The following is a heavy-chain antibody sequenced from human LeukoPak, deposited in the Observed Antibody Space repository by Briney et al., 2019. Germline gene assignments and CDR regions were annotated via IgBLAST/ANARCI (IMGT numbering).Heavy chain of an antibody. CDR3: ARGRMVRGVTITSDWFDP. CDR1: DGSISSYY. D-gene: IGHD3-10*01. CDR2: ISTSGST. J-gene: IGHJ5*02. Sequence: SETLSLNCTVSDGSISSYYWSWIRQPAGKGLEWIGRISTSGSTKYNPSLKSRVSMSVDTSKNQFSLKVSSVTAADTAIYYCARGRMVRGVTITSDWFDPWGQGTLVTVSS. V-gene: IGHV4-4*07.